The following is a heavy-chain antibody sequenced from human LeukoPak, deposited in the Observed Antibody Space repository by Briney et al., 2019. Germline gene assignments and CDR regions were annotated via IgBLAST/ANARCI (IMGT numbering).Heavy chain of an antibody. Sequence: SETLSLTCAVYGGSFSGYYWDWIRQSPGKGLEWIGSVSQSGSPYYNPSLKSRVTISVDTSKNQFSLKLSSVTAADTAVYYCARGGRYYNTLSGLYTYNWFDPWGQGTLVTVSS. CDR3: ARGGRYYNTLSGLYTYNWFDP. CDR2: VSQSGSP. D-gene: IGHD3-9*01. J-gene: IGHJ5*02. CDR1: GGSFSGYY. V-gene: IGHV4-34*01.